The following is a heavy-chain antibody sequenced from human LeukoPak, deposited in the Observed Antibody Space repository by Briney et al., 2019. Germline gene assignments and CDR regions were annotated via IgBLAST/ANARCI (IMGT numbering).Heavy chain of an antibody. CDR1: GYRFSNFG. D-gene: IGHD1-26*01. J-gene: IGHJ3*02. V-gene: IGHV1-18*01. CDR2: TSPYDDNP. CDR3: AKVDPPIVAGARGDAFEI. Sequence: GASVKVSCKASGYRFSNFGITWLRQAPGQGLEWMGWTSPYDDNPEYAKKFQGRVTMTTDTSTSTAYMESRSLRPDDTAMYYCAKVDPPIVAGARGDAFEIWGQGTLVTVSS.